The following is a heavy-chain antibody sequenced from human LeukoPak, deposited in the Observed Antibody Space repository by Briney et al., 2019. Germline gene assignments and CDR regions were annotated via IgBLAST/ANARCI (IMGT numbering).Heavy chain of an antibody. CDR2: IYYSGGT. CDR1: GGSISSYY. V-gene: IGHV4-59*01. CDR3: ARGRGSSPT. J-gene: IGHJ5*02. D-gene: IGHD6-6*01. Sequence: SETLSLTCTVSGGSISSYYWSWIRQPPGKGLEWIGYIYYSGGTNYNPSLKSRVTISVDTSKNQFSLKLSSVTAADTAVYYCARGRGSSPTWGQGTLVTVSS.